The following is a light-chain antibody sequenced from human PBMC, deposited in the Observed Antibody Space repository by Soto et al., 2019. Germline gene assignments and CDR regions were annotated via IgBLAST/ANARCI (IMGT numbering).Light chain of an antibody. Sequence: QSALTQPASVSGSPGQSITISCTGTSSDVGSYNLVSWYQQHPGKAPKLMIYGVSKRPSGVSNRFSGSKSDNTASLTISGLQAEDEADYYCCSYAGSSTSPYVFGTGTKVTVL. CDR3: CSYAGSSTSPYV. CDR1: SSDVGSYNL. V-gene: IGLV2-23*02. J-gene: IGLJ1*01. CDR2: GVS.